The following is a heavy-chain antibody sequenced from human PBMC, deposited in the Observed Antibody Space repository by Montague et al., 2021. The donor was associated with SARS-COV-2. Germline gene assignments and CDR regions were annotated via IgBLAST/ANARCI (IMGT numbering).Heavy chain of an antibody. CDR3: ARTIVVVSAASRYFDL. D-gene: IGHD2-2*01. CDR2: IYYSGST. J-gene: IGHJ2*01. V-gene: IGHV4-59*01. Sequence: SETLSLTCTVSGGSTSSYYWSWIRQPLGKGLEWIGCIYYSGSTNYNPSLRSRVTISVDTSKTQFSLKPNSVTAADTAVYYCARTIVVVSAASRYFDLWGRGTLVTVSS. CDR1: GGSTSSYY.